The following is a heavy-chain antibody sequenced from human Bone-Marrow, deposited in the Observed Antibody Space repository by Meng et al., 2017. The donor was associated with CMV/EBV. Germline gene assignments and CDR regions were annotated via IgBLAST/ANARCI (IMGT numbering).Heavy chain of an antibody. CDR3: ARDNYQSYGMDV. CDR1: GFTSSSYS. J-gene: IGHJ6*02. V-gene: IGHV3-21*01. D-gene: IGHD5-24*01. Sequence: GESLKISCAASGFTSSSYSMNWVRQAPGKGLEWVSSISSSSSYIYYADSVKGRFTISRDNAKNSLYLQMNSLRAEDTAVYYCARDNYQSYGMDVWGQGTTVTVSS. CDR2: ISSSSSYI.